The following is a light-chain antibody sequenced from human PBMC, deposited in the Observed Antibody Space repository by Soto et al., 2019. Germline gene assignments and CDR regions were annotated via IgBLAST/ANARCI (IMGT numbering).Light chain of an antibody. Sequence: EIQMTQSPSSLSASVEDRVIITFRASQSSSNQVKWYQQKPGKAPKLLIFAASSLQTGVPSRFSGSRSGPDFTLTISSLQPEDFATYYCQQCDSSPHTFGQGTRLEIK. CDR1: QSSSNQ. V-gene: IGKV1-39*01. CDR2: AAS. J-gene: IGKJ5*01. CDR3: QQCDSSPHT.